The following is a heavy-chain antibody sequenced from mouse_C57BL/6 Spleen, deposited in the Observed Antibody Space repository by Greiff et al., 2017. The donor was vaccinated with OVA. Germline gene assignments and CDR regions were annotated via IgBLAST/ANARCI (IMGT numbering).Heavy chain of an antibody. Sequence: VQLQQPGAELVMPGASVKLSCKASGYTFTSYWMHWVKQRPGQGLEWIGEIDPSDSYTNYNQKFTGKSTLTVDKSSSTAYMQLSSLTSEDSAVYYCARWEGYSNYEFDYWGQGTTLTVSS. CDR3: ARWEGYSNYEFDY. CDR2: IDPSDSYT. J-gene: IGHJ2*01. D-gene: IGHD2-5*01. CDR1: GYTFTSYW. V-gene: IGHV1-69*01.